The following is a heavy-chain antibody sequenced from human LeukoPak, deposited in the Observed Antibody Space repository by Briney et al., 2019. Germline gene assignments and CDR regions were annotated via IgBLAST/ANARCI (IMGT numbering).Heavy chain of an antibody. CDR2: INTDSGGT. Sequence: AASVTVSCKASGYSFNTYYMNWVRQAPGQGLEWLGWINTDSGGTNYAQKFLGRVTMTRDKANSTAYLELSGLRSDDTAVYYCSRHVVTLVRGVNNRKEDWFDPWGQGTLVSVSS. V-gene: IGHV1-2*02. CDR1: GYSFNTYY. J-gene: IGHJ5*02. CDR3: SRHVVTLVRGVNNRKEDWFDP. D-gene: IGHD3-10*01.